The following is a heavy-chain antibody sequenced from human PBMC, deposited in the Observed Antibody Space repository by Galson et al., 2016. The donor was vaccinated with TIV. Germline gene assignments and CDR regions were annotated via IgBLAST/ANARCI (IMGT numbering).Heavy chain of an antibody. CDR2: IYKSGST. V-gene: IGHV4-61*01. Sequence: TLSLTCTVSGGSISSGNYYWSWIRQPPGKGLEWIGYIYKSGSTKYNPSLKSRVTISVDTSKNQFSLKLSSVTAADTALYYCAREGSADYDWGRAHFDYWGQGTLVTVSS. CDR1: GGSISSGNYY. J-gene: IGHJ4*02. CDR3: AREGSADYDWGRAHFDY. D-gene: IGHD3-16*01.